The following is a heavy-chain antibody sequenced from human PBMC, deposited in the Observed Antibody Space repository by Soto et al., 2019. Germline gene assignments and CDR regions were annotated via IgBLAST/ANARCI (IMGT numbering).Heavy chain of an antibody. CDR3: APVTRRASSGSDYYWFDP. D-gene: IGHD5-12*01. CDR1: GGSISSGDYY. V-gene: IGHV4-30-4*01. J-gene: IGHJ5*02. CDR2: IYYSGST. Sequence: PSETLSLTCTVSGGSISSGDYYWSWIRQPPGKGLEWIGYIYYSGSTYYNPSLKSRVTISVDTSKNQFSLKLSSVTAADTAVYYRAPVTRRASSGSDYYWFDPWAHGTLVTVS.